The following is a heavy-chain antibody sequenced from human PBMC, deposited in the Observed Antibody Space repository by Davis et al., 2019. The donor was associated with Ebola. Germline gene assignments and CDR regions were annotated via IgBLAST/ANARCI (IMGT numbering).Heavy chain of an antibody. V-gene: IGHV3-74*01. Sequence: HTGGSLRLSCAASGFTFSSYWMHWVRQAPGKGLVWVSRINNDGTSTTYADSVKGRFTISRDNAKNTLFLQMNSLRAEDTAVYYCARDCSIAALINYYYYGMDVWGKGTTVTVSS. CDR2: INNDGTST. J-gene: IGHJ6*04. CDR1: GFTFSSYW. D-gene: IGHD6-13*01. CDR3: ARDCSIAALINYYYYGMDV.